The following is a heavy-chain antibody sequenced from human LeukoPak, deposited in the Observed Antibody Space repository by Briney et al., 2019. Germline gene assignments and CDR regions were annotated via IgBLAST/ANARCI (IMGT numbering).Heavy chain of an antibody. CDR3: ASIPPQPMVRGVERATPGY. J-gene: IGHJ4*02. D-gene: IGHD3-10*01. CDR2: ISSSSSTI. V-gene: IGHV3-48*04. CDR1: GFTFSSYS. Sequence: PGGSLRLSCAASGFTFSSYSMNWVRQAPGKGLEWVSYISSSSSTIYYVDSVKGRFTISRDNAKNSLYLQMNSLRAEDTAVYSCASIPPQPMVRGVERATPGYWGQGTLVTVSS.